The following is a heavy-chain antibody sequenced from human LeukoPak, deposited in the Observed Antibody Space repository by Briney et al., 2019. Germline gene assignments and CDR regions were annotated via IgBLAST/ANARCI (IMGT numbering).Heavy chain of an antibody. CDR1: GGTFSSYA. V-gene: IGHV1-69*05. D-gene: IGHD2-2*01. J-gene: IGHJ4*02. Sequence: SVKVSCKASGGTFSSYAISWVRQAPGQGLEWMGGIIPIFGTANYAQKFQGRVTITTDESTSTAYMELSSLRSEDTAVYYCATAIVVVPAAQKPRYYFDYWGQGTLVTVSS. CDR3: ATAIVVVPAAQKPRYYFDY. CDR2: IIPIFGTA.